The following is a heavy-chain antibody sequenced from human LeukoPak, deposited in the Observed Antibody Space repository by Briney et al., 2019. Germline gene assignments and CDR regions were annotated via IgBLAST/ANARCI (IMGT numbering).Heavy chain of an antibody. Sequence: GGSLRLSCAASGFTLSSYWMHWVRQAPGKGLVWVSRINSDGSSTSYADSVKGRFTISRDNAKNTLYLQMNSLRAEDTAVYYCARVGYSYGFGDYWGQGTLVTVSS. V-gene: IGHV3-74*01. J-gene: IGHJ4*02. CDR1: GFTLSSYW. CDR2: INSDGSST. D-gene: IGHD5-18*01. CDR3: ARVGYSYGFGDY.